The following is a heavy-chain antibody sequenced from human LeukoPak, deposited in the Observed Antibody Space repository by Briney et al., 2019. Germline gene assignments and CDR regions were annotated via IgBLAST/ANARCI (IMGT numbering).Heavy chain of an antibody. CDR3: ARRKRGYCSSTSCHPDY. V-gene: IGHV5-51*01. D-gene: IGHD2-2*01. Sequence: GESLKISCEGSGYSFTSYWIGWVCQMSGKGLEWMGVIHPADSDTRYSPSFQGQVTISADKSISTAYLQWSSLKASDTAMYYCARRKRGYCSSTSCHPDYWGQGTLVTVSS. CDR2: IHPADSDT. CDR1: GYSFTSYW. J-gene: IGHJ4*02.